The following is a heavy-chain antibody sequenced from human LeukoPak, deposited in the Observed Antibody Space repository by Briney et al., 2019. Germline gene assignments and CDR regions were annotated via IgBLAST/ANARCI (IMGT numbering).Heavy chain of an antibody. CDR2: ISDSGGTT. D-gene: IGHD2-2*01. CDR3: AKLTRGYCSSTACPNWFDP. V-gene: IGHV3-23*01. CDR1: GFTFSSYA. J-gene: IGHJ5*02. Sequence: GGSLRLSCAASGFTFSSYAMSWDRHAPGEGLEWVSAISDSGGTTYYADSVKGRFTISRDNSKNTLYLQMNSLRGEDTAVYYCAKLTRGYCSSTACPNWFDPWGQGTLVTVSS.